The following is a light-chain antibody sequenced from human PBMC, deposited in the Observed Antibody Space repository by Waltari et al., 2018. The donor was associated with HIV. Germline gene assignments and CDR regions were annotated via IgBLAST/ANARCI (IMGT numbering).Light chain of an antibody. J-gene: IGLJ2*01. Sequence: QSALTQPASVSGSPGQSITISCTGTDTDHYDVSWYQHRPGEAPKVIIFEVVNRPSGGSKRFSGSRSGNTASLTISGLLAEDEADYVCTSYISSAIPVFGGGTKVTVL. CDR3: TSYISSAIPV. CDR2: EVV. V-gene: IGLV2-14*01. CDR1: DTDHYD.